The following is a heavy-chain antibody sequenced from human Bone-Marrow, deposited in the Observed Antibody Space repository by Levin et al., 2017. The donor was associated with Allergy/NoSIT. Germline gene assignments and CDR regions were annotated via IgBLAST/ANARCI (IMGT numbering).Heavy chain of an antibody. V-gene: IGHV4-39*01. Sequence: SETLSLTCTVSGDSVGTNSSYWAWIRQTPGTGLEWIGNVYYTGTTFSNPALRSRLTMSVDTSKNQFSLMLASVTAADTAVYFCATTPRGITIFFSWGQGTLVTVSS. J-gene: IGHJ4*02. CDR1: GDSVGTNSSY. CDR2: VYYTGTT. CDR3: ATTPRGITIFFS. D-gene: IGHD3-9*01.